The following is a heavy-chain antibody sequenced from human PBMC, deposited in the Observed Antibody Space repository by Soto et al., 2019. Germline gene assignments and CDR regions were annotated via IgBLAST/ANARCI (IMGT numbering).Heavy chain of an antibody. J-gene: IGHJ6*03. D-gene: IGHD6-6*01. CDR2: ISGSGGST. Sequence: GSLRLSCAASGFTFSSYAMSWVRQAPGKGLEWVSAISGSGGSTYYADSVKGRFTISRDNSKNTLYLQMNSLRAEDTAVYYCAKNPVALQLVLYYYYYMDVWGKGTTVTVSS. CDR1: GFTFSSYA. V-gene: IGHV3-23*01. CDR3: AKNPVALQLVLYYYYYMDV.